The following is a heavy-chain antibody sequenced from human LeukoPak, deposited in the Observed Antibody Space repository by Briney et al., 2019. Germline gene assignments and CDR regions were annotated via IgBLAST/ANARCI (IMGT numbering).Heavy chain of an antibody. D-gene: IGHD3-10*01. CDR2: ISGRGDST. CDR1: GSTFSSYS. V-gene: IGHV3-23*01. CDR3: AKDDSALWFGELSHYFNW. J-gene: IGHJ4*02. Sequence: GGSLRLSCAASGSTFSSYSMNWVRQAPGKGLEWVSGISGRGDSTSYADSVKGRFIISRDISKNTLYLQMNSLRVDDTAVYYCAKDDSALWFGELSHYFNWWGQGTLVTVSS.